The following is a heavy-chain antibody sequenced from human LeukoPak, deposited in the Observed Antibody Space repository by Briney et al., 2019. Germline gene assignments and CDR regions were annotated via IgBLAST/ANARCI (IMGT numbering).Heavy chain of an antibody. D-gene: IGHD5-18*01. J-gene: IGHJ6*03. Sequence: PGGSLRLSCAASGFTFSSYGMHWVRQAPGKGLEWVAFIRYDGSNKYYADSVKGRFTISRDNSKNTLYLQMNSLRAEDTAVYYCAKVGLRGYSYGNYYYYYMDVWGKGTTVTVSS. V-gene: IGHV3-30*02. CDR2: IRYDGSNK. CDR1: GFTFSSYG. CDR3: AKVGLRGYSYGNYYYYYMDV.